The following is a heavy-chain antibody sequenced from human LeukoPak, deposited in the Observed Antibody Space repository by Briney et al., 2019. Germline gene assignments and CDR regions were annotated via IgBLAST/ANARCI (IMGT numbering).Heavy chain of an antibody. V-gene: IGHV3-30-3*01. CDR1: GFTFSSYA. CDR2: ISYDGSDK. CDR3: ARDIDY. J-gene: IGHJ4*02. Sequence: PGRSLRLSCAASGFTFSSYAMHWVRQAPGKGLEWVSVISYDGSDKYYADSVKGRVTISRDNSKNTVYLQMNSLRAEDTAVYYCARDIDYWGQGTLVTVSS.